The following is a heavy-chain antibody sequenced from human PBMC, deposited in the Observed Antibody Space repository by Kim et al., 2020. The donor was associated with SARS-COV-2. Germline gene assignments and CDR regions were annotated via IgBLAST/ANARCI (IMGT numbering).Heavy chain of an antibody. CDR3: ARGMFSSGFDV. V-gene: IGHV3-74*01. D-gene: IGHD3-10*02. Sequence: GGSLRLSCAVSRFTFNNYWINWVRHAPGKGLVWVSRISSDGSITNYADSVKGRFTMSRDNAENTLFLQMNSLRAEDTAVYYCARGMFSSGFDVWGQGTTVTVSS. CDR2: ISSDGSIT. J-gene: IGHJ6*02. CDR1: RFTFNNYW.